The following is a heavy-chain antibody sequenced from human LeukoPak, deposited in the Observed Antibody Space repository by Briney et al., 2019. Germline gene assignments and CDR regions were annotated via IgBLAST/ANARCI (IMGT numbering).Heavy chain of an antibody. CDR2: IIPILGIA. J-gene: IGHJ5*02. CDR3: ARRDYYDSDHLFDP. V-gene: IGHV1-69*02. Sequence: SVKVSCKASGGTFSSYTISWVRQAPGQGLEWMGRIIPILGIANYAQKLQGRVTMTTDTSTSTAYMELRSLRSDDTAVYYCARRDYYDSDHLFDPWGQGTLVTVSS. D-gene: IGHD3-3*01. CDR1: GGTFSSYT.